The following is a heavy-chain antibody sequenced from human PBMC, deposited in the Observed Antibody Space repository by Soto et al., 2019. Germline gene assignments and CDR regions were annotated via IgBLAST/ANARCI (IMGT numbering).Heavy chain of an antibody. CDR3: TRKTPPTGMEV. J-gene: IGHJ6*02. D-gene: IGHD3-9*01. CDR2: IGSGGDT. CDR1: GFTLSSYD. Sequence: EVHLVESGGGLVQPGGSLRLSCAASGFTLSSYDIHWVRQATGEGLAWVSGIGSGGDTHYADYVKGRFSISREDGKNSLYLQMNTLRVGDTAVYYCTRKTPPTGMEVWCHGATVTFSS. V-gene: IGHV3-13*01.